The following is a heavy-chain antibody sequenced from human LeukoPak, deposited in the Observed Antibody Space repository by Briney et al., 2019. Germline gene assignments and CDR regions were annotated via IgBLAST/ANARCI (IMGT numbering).Heavy chain of an antibody. J-gene: IGHJ4*02. V-gene: IGHV5-51*01. Sequence: GESLKISCKGSGYSFTSYWIGWVRRMPGKGLEWMGIIYPGDSDTRYSPSFQGQVTISADKSISTAYLQWSSLKASDTAMYYCARLPFCSGGSCYSIYGFDYWGQGTLVTVSS. CDR2: IYPGDSDT. CDR1: GYSFTSYW. CDR3: ARLPFCSGGSCYSIYGFDY. D-gene: IGHD2-15*01.